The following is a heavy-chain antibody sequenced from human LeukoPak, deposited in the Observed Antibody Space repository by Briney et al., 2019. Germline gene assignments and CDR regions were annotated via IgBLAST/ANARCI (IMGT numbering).Heavy chain of an antibody. CDR2: ISSSSSYI. CDR3: ARGQLLDAFDI. D-gene: IGHD2-2*01. CDR1: GFTFSSYS. V-gene: IGHV3-21*01. J-gene: IGHJ3*02. Sequence: GGSLRLSCAASGFTFSSYSMNWARQAPGKGPEWVSSISSSSSYIYYADSVKGRFTISRDNAKNSLYLQMDSLRAEDTAVYYCARGQLLDAFDIWGQGTMVTVSS.